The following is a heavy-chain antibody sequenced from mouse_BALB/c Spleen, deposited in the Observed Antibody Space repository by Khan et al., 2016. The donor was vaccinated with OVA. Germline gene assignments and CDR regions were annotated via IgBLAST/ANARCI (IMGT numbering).Heavy chain of an antibody. V-gene: IGHV9-3-1*01. CDR2: INTYTGEP. Sequence: QIQLVQSGPELKKPGETVKISCKASGYTFTNYGMNWVRQAPGKGLKWMGWINTYTGEPTYADDFKGRFAFSLETSASTAYLQINNLKNEDTATYFGARMKPDWYFDVWGAGTTVTVSS. J-gene: IGHJ1*01. CDR1: GYTFTNYG. CDR3: ARMKPDWYFDV.